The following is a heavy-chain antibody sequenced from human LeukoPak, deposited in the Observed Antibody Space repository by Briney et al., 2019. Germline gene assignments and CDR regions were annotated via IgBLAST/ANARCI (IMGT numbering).Heavy chain of an antibody. Sequence: GGSLRLSCEASGFSFSNSDMHWVRQAPGKGLEWVAVIWYDGSNEYYADAVKGRFTISRDNSKNTVHLQMNSLRVEDTSVYFCAREISMFVNAFDLWGQGTLVTVTS. CDR1: GFSFSNSD. CDR3: AREISMFVNAFDL. D-gene: IGHD3-10*02. V-gene: IGHV3-33*01. CDR2: IWYDGSNE. J-gene: IGHJ3*01.